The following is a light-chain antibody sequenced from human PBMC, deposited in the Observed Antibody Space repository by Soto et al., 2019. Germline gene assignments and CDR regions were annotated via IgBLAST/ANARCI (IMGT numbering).Light chain of an antibody. CDR3: SSYTRSRTYV. CDR1: SSDVGGYNY. Sequence: QSALTQPAYVSGSPGQSITISCTGTSSDVGGYNYVSWYQQHPGKAPKLMIYDVSNRPSGVSNRFSGSKSGNTASLTISGLQAEDEAAYYCSSYTRSRTYVFGTGTKVTVL. V-gene: IGLV2-14*01. CDR2: DVS. J-gene: IGLJ1*01.